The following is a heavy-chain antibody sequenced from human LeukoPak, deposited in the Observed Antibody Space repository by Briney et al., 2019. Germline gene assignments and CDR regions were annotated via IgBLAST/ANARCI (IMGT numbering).Heavy chain of an antibody. CDR1: GGSFSGYY. J-gene: IGHJ4*02. Sequence: SETLSLTCAVYGGSFSGYYWSWIRQPLGKGLEWIGEINHSGSTNYNPSLKSRVTISVDTSKNQFSLKLSSVTAADTAVYYCAAYSYGYLYYFDYWGQGTLVTVSS. CDR2: INHSGST. D-gene: IGHD5-18*01. CDR3: AAYSYGYLYYFDY. V-gene: IGHV4-34*01.